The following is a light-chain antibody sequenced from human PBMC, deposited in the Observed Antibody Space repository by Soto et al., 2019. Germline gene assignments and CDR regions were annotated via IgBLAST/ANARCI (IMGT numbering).Light chain of an antibody. V-gene: IGKV1-39*01. CDR3: HQSYSTPFT. J-gene: IGKJ4*01. CDR2: AAS. Sequence: DIQMTHSPSSLSAAVGDRVTITCRASQSISSYLNWYQQKPGKAPKLLIYAASSLQSGVPSRFSGSGSGTDFTLTISSLRPEDFATYYFHQSYSTPFTFGGGTTVEIK. CDR1: QSISSY.